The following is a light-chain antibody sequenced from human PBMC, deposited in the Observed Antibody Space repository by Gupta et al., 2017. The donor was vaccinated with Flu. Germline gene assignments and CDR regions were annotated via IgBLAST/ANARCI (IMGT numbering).Light chain of an antibody. Sequence: QSALTQPASVSGSPGQSITISCTGTTITIGNYPFVSWYQHHPGKAPKLMIDDVNNRPTGVSNRGAGSKSGNNDSLTLSGLQAEDEADDYCFSYAHDDTWLFGGGTKVTVL. V-gene: IGLV2-23*02. CDR1: TITIGNYPF. J-gene: IGLJ3*02. CDR3: FSYAHDDTWL. CDR2: DVN.